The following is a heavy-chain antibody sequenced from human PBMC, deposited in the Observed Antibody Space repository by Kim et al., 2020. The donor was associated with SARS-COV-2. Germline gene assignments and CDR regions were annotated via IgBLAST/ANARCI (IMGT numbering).Heavy chain of an antibody. V-gene: IGHV3-30*01. D-gene: IGHD6-19*01. Sequence: RFTISRDNSKNTLYLQMNSLRAEDTAVYYCARDLKIAVAAKWHYYYGMDVWGQGTTVTVSS. CDR3: ARDLKIAVAAKWHYYYGMDV. J-gene: IGHJ6*02.